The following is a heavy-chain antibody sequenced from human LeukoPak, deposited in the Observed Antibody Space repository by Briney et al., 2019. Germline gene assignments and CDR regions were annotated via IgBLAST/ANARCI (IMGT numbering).Heavy chain of an antibody. CDR3: ARESDRYCYSTSCPNWYDP. V-gene: IGHV4-39*07. J-gene: IGHJ5*02. CDR2: IYYSGST. D-gene: IGHD2-2*01. Sequence: SETLSLTCTVSGGSISSSSYYCGWIRQPPGKGLEWIGSIYYSGSTYYNPSLKSRVTMSVDTSKNQFSLKLSSVTAADTAVYYCARESDRYCYSTSCPNWYDPWGQGTLVTVSS. CDR1: GGSISSSSYY.